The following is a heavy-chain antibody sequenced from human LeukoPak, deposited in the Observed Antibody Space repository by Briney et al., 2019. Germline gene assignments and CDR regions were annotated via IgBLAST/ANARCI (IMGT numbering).Heavy chain of an antibody. V-gene: IGHV3-23*01. CDR3: ADPGGSGAQFDL. D-gene: IGHD3-10*01. CDR2: ISGSGHNT. CDR1: GFAFSSFA. Sequence: PGGSLRLSCAASGFAFSSFAMSWVRQAPGKGLEWVSTISGSGHNTHYADSAKGRFTISRDKSENTVYLQMNSLRAEDTAVYYCADPGGSGAQFDLWGRGTLLTVSS. J-gene: IGHJ2*01.